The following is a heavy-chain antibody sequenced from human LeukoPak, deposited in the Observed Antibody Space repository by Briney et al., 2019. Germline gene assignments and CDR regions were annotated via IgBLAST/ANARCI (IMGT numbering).Heavy chain of an antibody. J-gene: IGHJ5*02. V-gene: IGHV3-7*01. CDR3: AREEPMVRGVRFDP. D-gene: IGHD3-10*01. CDR2: IKQDGSEK. Sequence: GGSLRLSCAASGFAFHSYWMGWVRQAPGRVLECVANIKQDGSEKYYVDSVKGRFTISRDNAKNSLYLQMNSLRAEDTAVYYCAREEPMVRGVRFDPWGQGTLVTVSS. CDR1: GFAFHSYW.